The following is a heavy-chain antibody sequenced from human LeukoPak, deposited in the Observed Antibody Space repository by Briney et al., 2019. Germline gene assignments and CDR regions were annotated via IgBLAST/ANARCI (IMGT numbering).Heavy chain of an antibody. J-gene: IGHJ4*02. V-gene: IGHV4-59*01. D-gene: IGHD6-19*01. Sequence: SETLSLTCIVSGGSISSYYWTWIRQLPGKGLEWIGYIYYSGSTNYNPSLKSRVTISVDTSKNQFSLKLSSVTAADTAVYYCARGYSSGWYASFVPFDYWGQGTLVTVSS. CDR1: GGSISSYY. CDR2: IYYSGST. CDR3: ARGYSSGWYASFVPFDY.